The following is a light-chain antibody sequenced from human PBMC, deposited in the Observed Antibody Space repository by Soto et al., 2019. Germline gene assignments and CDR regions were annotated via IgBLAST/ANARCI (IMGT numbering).Light chain of an antibody. CDR2: AAS. Sequence: IQLTQSPSSLSASVGDSVTITCRASQGVSRYLSWYQQKPGRAPILLISAASTLQSGVPARFSGSGSGTDFTLSITSLQTEDFATYYCQQLNTYPVTFGGGTKVEIK. V-gene: IGKV1-9*01. J-gene: IGKJ4*01. CDR3: QQLNTYPVT. CDR1: QGVSRY.